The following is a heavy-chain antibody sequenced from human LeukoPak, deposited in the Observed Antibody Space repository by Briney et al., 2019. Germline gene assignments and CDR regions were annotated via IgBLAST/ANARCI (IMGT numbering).Heavy chain of an antibody. CDR1: GYSISSGYY. Sequence: SETLSLTCAVSGYSISSGYYWGWIRQPPGKGLEWIGSIYHSGSTYYNPSLKSRVTISVDTSKNQFSLKLSSVTAADTAVYYCARDRYSGSFPGYYYMDVWGKGTTVTVSS. V-gene: IGHV4-38-2*02. D-gene: IGHD1-26*01. J-gene: IGHJ6*03. CDR2: IYHSGST. CDR3: ARDRYSGSFPGYYYMDV.